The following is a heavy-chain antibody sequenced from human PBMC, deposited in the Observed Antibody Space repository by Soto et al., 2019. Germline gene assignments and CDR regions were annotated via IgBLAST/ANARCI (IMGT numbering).Heavy chain of an antibody. CDR2: VSPYNDDT. J-gene: IGHJ6*02. CDR3: YYGMDV. CDR1: GYSFSSYG. Sequence: QAQLVQSGGEVMKPGASVKVSCKASGYSFSSYGINWVRQAPGQGLEWLGWVSPYNDDTKYSQKLQGRVTMTTDTSSRIAYMVLRSLRSDDTAVYFHYYGMDVWGQGTTVAVS. V-gene: IGHV1-18*01.